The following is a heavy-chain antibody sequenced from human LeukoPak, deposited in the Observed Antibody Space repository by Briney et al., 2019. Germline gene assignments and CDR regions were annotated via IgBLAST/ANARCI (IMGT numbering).Heavy chain of an antibody. D-gene: IGHD6-13*01. CDR3: ARDKYSSSWSLSGTFFDY. CDR1: GFTFSSYA. Sequence: GGSLRLSCAASGFTFSSYAMHWVRQAPGKGLEWVAVISYDGSNKYYADSVKGRFTISRDNSKNTLYLQMNSLRAEDTAVYYCARDKYSSSWSLSGTFFDYWGQGTLVTVSS. CDR2: ISYDGSNK. J-gene: IGHJ4*02. V-gene: IGHV3-30*01.